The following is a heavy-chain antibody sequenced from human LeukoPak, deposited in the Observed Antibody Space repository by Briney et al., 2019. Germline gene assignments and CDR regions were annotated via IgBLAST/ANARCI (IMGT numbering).Heavy chain of an antibody. Sequence: GGSLRLSCAASGFTFSSYSMNWVRQAPGKGLEWVSSISSSSSYIYYADSVKGRFTISRDNAKNSLYLQMNSLRAEDTAVYYCARDEAAPGQADYWGQGTLVTVSS. CDR3: ARDEAAPGQADY. CDR1: GFTFSSYS. CDR2: ISSSSSYI. J-gene: IGHJ4*02. D-gene: IGHD6-6*01. V-gene: IGHV3-21*01.